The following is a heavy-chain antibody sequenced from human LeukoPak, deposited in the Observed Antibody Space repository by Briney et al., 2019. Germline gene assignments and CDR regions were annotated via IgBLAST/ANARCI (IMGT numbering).Heavy chain of an antibody. V-gene: IGHV3-9*01. Sequence: GGSLRLSCAASGFTFDDYAMHWVRQAPGKGLEWVSGISWNSGTIDYADSVKGRFTISRDNAKNSLYLQMNSLRAEDTALYYCAKDIYSGYCSGGSCFLGAYYYYGMDVWGQGTTVTVSS. CDR1: GFTFDDYA. CDR3: AKDIYSGYCSGGSCFLGAYYYYGMDV. J-gene: IGHJ6*02. D-gene: IGHD2-15*01. CDR2: ISWNSGTI.